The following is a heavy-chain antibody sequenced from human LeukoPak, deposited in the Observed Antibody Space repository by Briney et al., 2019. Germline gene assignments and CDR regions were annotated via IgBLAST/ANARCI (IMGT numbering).Heavy chain of an antibody. Sequence: PGGSLRLSCAASGFTFSSYSMNWVRQAPGKGLEWVSSISSSSSYIYYADSVKGRSTISRDNAKNSLYLQMNSLRAEDTAVYYCARDPFVVVPAAISGDDYWGQGTLVTVSS. CDR2: ISSSSSYI. CDR1: GFTFSSYS. CDR3: ARDPFVVVPAAISGDDY. J-gene: IGHJ4*02. V-gene: IGHV3-21*01. D-gene: IGHD2-2*01.